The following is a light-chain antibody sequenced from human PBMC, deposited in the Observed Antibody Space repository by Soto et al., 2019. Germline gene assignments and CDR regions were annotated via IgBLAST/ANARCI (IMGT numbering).Light chain of an antibody. Sequence: QSVLTQEPSASGTTGQRVTISCSGSRSNIGSDLVYWYQQLPGAAPRLLIHSSNQRPSGVPDRFSASKSGTSASLAISGLRHEDEGDYYCAAWDDIVKSWLFGGGTKVTVL. CDR1: RSNIGSDL. V-gene: IGLV1-47*02. J-gene: IGLJ3*02. CDR2: SSN. CDR3: AAWDDIVKSWL.